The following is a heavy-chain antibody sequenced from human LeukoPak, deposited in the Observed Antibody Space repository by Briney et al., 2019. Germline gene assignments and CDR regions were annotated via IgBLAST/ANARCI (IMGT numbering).Heavy chain of an antibody. CDR3: ARVGLRGVIEGWFDS. Sequence: SETLSLTCTVSGGSISSSSYYWGWIRQPPGKGLEWIGSIYYSGSTYYNPSLKSRVTISVDTSKNQFSLKLTSVTAADTAFYYCARVGLRGVIEGWFDSWGQGTLVTVSS. V-gene: IGHV4-39*07. D-gene: IGHD3-10*01. CDR2: IYYSGST. CDR1: GGSISSSSYY. J-gene: IGHJ5*01.